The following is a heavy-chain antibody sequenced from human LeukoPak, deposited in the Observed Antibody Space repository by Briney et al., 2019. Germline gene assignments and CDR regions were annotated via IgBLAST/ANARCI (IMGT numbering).Heavy chain of an antibody. CDR3: ARVDTTTWYRPFDY. Sequence: PGGSLRLSCAASGFTFSSYWMTWVRQAPGKGLEWVASIKQDGSDKYYVDSVKGRFTISRDNAKNSLYLQMNSLRAEDTVVYYCARVDTTTWYRPFDYWGQGTLVTVSS. CDR1: GFTFSSYW. CDR2: IKQDGSDK. J-gene: IGHJ4*02. V-gene: IGHV3-7*01. D-gene: IGHD6-13*01.